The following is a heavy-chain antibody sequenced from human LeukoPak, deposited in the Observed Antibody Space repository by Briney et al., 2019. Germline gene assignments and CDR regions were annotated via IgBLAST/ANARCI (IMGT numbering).Heavy chain of an antibody. J-gene: IGHJ4*02. D-gene: IGHD3-22*01. CDR1: GFTFSSYG. CDR2: ISYDGSNK. V-gene: IGHV3-30*18. Sequence: PGGSLRLSCAASGFTFSSYGMHWVRQAPGKGLEWVAVISYDGSNKYYADSVKGRFTISRGNSKNTLYLQMNSLRAEDTAVYYCAKDSVYYDSSGYYFDYWGQGTLVTVSS. CDR3: AKDSVYYDSSGYYFDY.